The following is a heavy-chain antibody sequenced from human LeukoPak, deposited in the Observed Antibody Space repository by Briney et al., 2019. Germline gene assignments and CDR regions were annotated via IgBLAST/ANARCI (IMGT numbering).Heavy chain of an antibody. D-gene: IGHD6-6*01. CDR2: ISYDGSNK. V-gene: IGHV3-30-3*01. CDR3: ARDGASSSSSWFDP. J-gene: IGHJ5*02. Sequence: GVPLRLSCAASGFTFSSYAMHWVRQAPGKGLEWVAVISYDGSNKYYADSVKGRFTISRDNSKNTLYLQMNSLRAEDTAVYYCARDGASSSSSWFDPWGQGTLVTVSS. CDR1: GFTFSSYA.